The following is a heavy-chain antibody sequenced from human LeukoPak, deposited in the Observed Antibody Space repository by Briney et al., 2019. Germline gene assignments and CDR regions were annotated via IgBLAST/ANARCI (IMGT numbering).Heavy chain of an antibody. Sequence: GGSVPPSSAADGLTFSKYEMNWVRQAPGKGLEWVSYISSSGSTIYYAASVKGRFTISRDNAKNSLYLQMNSLRAENTAVYYCARLMGFGNQRACFDYWGQGTLVTVSS. D-gene: IGHD3-10*01. V-gene: IGHV3-48*03. J-gene: IGHJ4*02. CDR2: ISSSGSTI. CDR3: ARLMGFGNQRACFDY. CDR1: GLTFSKYE.